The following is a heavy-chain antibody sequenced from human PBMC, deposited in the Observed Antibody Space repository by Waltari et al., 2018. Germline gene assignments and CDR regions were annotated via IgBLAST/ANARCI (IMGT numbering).Heavy chain of an antibody. V-gene: IGHV4-39*02. CDR2: IYYSGST. CDR3: ARERSGYSYGRPNWFDP. D-gene: IGHD5-18*01. Sequence: QLQLQESGPGLVKPSETLSLTCTVSGGSISSSSYYWGWLRQPPGKGLEWIGSIYYSGSTYYNPSLKSRVTISVDTSKNQFSLKLSSVTAADTAVYYCARERSGYSYGRPNWFDPWGQGTLVTVSS. J-gene: IGHJ5*02. CDR1: GGSISSSSYY.